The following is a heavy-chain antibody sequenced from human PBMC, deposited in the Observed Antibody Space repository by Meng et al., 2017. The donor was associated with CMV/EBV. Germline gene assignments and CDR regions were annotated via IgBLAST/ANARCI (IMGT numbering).Heavy chain of an antibody. CDR3: ANDLMNCSSTSCANWFDP. Sequence: ESAPVLVQHSGTLPLTCTVSSCATCSYSWSWLRQPDGNGLGWIVRIYLSGSTNYNPSIKSRVTMSVDTSRLPLSLKLSSVTAAETAVYYCANDLMNCSSTSCANWFDPWGQGTLVTVSS. D-gene: IGHD2-2*01. J-gene: IGHJ5*02. V-gene: IGHV4-4*07. CDR2: IYLSGST. CDR1: SCATCSYS.